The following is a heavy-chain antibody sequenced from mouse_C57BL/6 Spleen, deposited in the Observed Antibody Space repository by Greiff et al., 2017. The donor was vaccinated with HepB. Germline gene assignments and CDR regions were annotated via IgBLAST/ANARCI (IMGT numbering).Heavy chain of an antibody. V-gene: IGHV5-17*01. Sequence: VQLKESGGGLVKPGGSLKLSCAASGFTFSDYGMHWVRQAPEKGLEWVAYISSGSSTIYYADTVKGRFTISRDNAKNTLFLQMTSLRSEDTAMYYCARGPSSPTGNYAMDYWGQGTSVTVSS. J-gene: IGHJ4*01. CDR2: ISSGSSTI. CDR3: ARGPSSPTGNYAMDY. D-gene: IGHD4-1*02. CDR1: GFTFSDYG.